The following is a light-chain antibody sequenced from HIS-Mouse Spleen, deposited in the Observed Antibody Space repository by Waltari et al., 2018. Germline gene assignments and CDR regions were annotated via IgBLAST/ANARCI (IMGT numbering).Light chain of an antibody. J-gene: IGLJ2*01. CDR2: VVS. CDR1: SSDVGGYNY. CDR3: SSYTSSSTLEVV. Sequence: QSALTQPASVSGSPGQSITISCTGTSSDVGGYNYVSWYQQHPGTAPKLMIYVVSNRGARVANRFSGSKSGNTASLTISGLQAEDEADYYCSSYTSSSTLEVVFGGGTKLTVL. V-gene: IGLV2-14*01.